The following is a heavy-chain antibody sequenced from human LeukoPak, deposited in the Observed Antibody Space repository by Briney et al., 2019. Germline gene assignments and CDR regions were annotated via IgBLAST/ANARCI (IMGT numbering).Heavy chain of an antibody. D-gene: IGHD2-15*01. CDR2: ISAYNGNT. V-gene: IGHV1-18*01. CDR1: GYTFTSYG. J-gene: IGHJ5*02. Sequence: ASVKVSCKASGYTFTSYGISWVRQASGQGLEWMGWISAYNGNTKYAQKLQGRVTMTTDTSTSTAHMELRSLKSDDTAVYYCARDLLVTNWFDPWGQGTLVTVSS. CDR3: ARDLLVTNWFDP.